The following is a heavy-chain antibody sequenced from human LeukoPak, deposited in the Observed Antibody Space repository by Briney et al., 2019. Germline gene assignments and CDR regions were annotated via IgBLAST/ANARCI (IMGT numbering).Heavy chain of an antibody. J-gene: IGHJ4*02. D-gene: IGHD5-18*01. CDR3: ARVSDTSMVTPGFDS. V-gene: IGHV1-18*01. CDR2: VSTSNGAT. Sequence: GASVKVSCKTSGYNFNRYTITWVRQAPGQGLEWMGWVSTSNGATNYAEKFQGRVTMTTAAVTKTAYTELRRLTSGDTAMYFCARVSDTSMVTPGFDSWGQGTLVTVS. CDR1: GYNFNRYT.